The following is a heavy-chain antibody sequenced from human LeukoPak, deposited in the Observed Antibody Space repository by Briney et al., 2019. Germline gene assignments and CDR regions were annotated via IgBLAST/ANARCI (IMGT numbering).Heavy chain of an antibody. D-gene: IGHD6-19*01. V-gene: IGHV1-2*02. Sequence: GASVKVSCKASGYTFTGYYMHWVRQAPGQGLEWMGWINPNSGGTNYAQKFQGRVTMTEDTSTDTAYMELSSLRSEDTAVYYCATGPKQWLGSPYNWFDPWGQGTLVTVSS. J-gene: IGHJ5*02. CDR2: INPNSGGT. CDR1: GYTFTGYY. CDR3: ATGPKQWLGSPYNWFDP.